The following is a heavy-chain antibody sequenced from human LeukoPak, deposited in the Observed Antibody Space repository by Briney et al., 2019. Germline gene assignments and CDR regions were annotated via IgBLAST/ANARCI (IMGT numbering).Heavy chain of an antibody. CDR2: INAGNGNT. J-gene: IGHJ2*01. CDR1: GYTFTSYA. Sequence: ASVKVSCKASGYTFTSYAMHWVRQAPGQRLEWMGWINAGNGNTKYSQKFQGRVTITADKSTNTAYMELSSLRSEDTAVYYCARDLEMATTLYWYFDLWGRGTLVTVSS. CDR3: ARDLEMATTLYWYFDL. D-gene: IGHD5-24*01. V-gene: IGHV1-3*01.